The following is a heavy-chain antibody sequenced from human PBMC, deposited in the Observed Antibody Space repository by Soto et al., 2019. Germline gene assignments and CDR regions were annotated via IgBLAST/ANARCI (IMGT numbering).Heavy chain of an antibody. V-gene: IGHV1-69*02. J-gene: IGHJ6*03. D-gene: IGHD2-15*01. CDR2: IIPILGIA. Sequence: QVQLVQSGAEVKKPGSSVKVSCKASGGTFSSYTISWVRQAPGQGLEWMGRIIPILGIANYAQKFQGRVTITADKSTSTAYWELSSLRFRDTAVYYGARGASGRAATLYYYMDVWGKGTTVTVSS. CDR1: GGTFSSYT. CDR3: ARGASGRAATLYYYMDV.